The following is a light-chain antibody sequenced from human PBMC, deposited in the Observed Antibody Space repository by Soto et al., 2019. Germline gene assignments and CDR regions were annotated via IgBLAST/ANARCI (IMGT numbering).Light chain of an antibody. CDR1: QSVSSSY. Sequence: EIVMTQSPATLSVSPVGRATLSCRASQSVSSSYLAWYQQKPGQAPRLLIYDASNRATGIPARFSGSGSGTDFTLTISSLEPEDFAVYYCQQRSNWPLFGQGTRLEIK. V-gene: IGKV3-11*01. CDR2: DAS. CDR3: QQRSNWPL. J-gene: IGKJ5*01.